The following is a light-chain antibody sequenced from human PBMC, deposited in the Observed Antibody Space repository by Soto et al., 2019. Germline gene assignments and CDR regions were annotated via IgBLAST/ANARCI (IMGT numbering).Light chain of an antibody. J-gene: IGKJ1*01. V-gene: IGKV1-39*01. Sequence: DIQMTQSPSSLSASVGDRVTITCRTSQRISTYLNWYQQKPGKAPKLLIYAASRLQGEVPSRFSGSGSGTDFTLTLSSLQPEDFATYYCQQTYSTPPWTFGQGTRVEVK. CDR1: QRISTY. CDR2: AAS. CDR3: QQTYSTPPWT.